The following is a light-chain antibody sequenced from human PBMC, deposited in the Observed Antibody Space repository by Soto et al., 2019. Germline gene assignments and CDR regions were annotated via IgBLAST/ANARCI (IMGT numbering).Light chain of an antibody. CDR3: QQANSFPLT. Sequence: SQSSRSWLAWYQQRPGKAPKLLIYAATILQSGVPSRFSGSGSGTTFTLTINNLQPEDFASYFCQQANSFPLTFGGGTKVDIK. CDR1: QSSRSW. J-gene: IGKJ4*01. V-gene: IGKV1-12*01. CDR2: AAT.